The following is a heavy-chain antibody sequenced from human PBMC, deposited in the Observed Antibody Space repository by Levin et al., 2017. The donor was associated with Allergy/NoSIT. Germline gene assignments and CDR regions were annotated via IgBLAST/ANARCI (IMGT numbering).Heavy chain of an antibody. Sequence: ASETLSLTCTVSGGSISSSSYYWGWIRQPPGKGLEWIGSIYYSGSTYYNPSLKSRVTISVDTSKNQFSLKLSSVTAADTAVYYCARSYSGYDYGFDYWGQGTLVTVSS. D-gene: IGHD5-12*01. CDR2: IYYSGST. CDR3: ARSYSGYDYGFDY. J-gene: IGHJ4*02. V-gene: IGHV4-39*01. CDR1: GGSISSSSYY.